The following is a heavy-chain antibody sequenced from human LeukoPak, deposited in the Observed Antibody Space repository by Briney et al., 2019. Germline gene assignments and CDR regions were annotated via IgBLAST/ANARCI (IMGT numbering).Heavy chain of an antibody. V-gene: IGHV4-59*12. J-gene: IGHJ4*02. CDR1: GGSISSYY. CDR2: IYYSGST. CDR3: ARGSGSYYFDY. Sequence: PSETLSLTCTVSGGSISSYYWSWIRQPPGKGLEWIGYIYYSGSTNYKPSLKSRVTISVDTSKNQFSLKLSSVTAADTAVYYCARGSGSYYFDYWGQGTLVTVSS. D-gene: IGHD1-26*01.